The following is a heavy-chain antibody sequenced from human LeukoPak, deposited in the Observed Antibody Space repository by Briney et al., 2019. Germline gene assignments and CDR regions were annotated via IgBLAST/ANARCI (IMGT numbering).Heavy chain of an antibody. CDR2: ICSSGRTI. D-gene: IGHD5-24*01. V-gene: IGHV3-11*04. Sequence: PGGSLRLSCAASGFTFSDYYRSWIRQAPGKGLAWVAYICSSGRTIYYADFVKGLFNICEDNPKNLLHQQMNRLRAEDTAVYYCERDRRDGYNRFDYWGQGTLVTVSS. CDR3: ERDRRDGYNRFDY. J-gene: IGHJ4*02. CDR1: GFTFSDYY.